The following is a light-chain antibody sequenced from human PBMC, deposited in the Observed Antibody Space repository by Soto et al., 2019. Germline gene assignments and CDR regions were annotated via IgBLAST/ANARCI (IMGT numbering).Light chain of an antibody. Sequence: DIQLTQSPSFLSASVGDRVTITCRASQSFSRWLAWYQQKPGKPPKVLIYDVSRLESGVPSRFSGSGSGTEFTLTISRLQPEGVATYYCQQYSSLWAFGQGTKVDIK. J-gene: IGKJ1*01. CDR1: QSFSRW. CDR2: DVS. CDR3: QQYSSLWA. V-gene: IGKV1-5*01.